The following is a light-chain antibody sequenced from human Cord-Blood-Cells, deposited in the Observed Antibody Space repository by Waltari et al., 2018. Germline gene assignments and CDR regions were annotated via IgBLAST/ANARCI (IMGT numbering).Light chain of an antibody. CDR2: GAS. CDR1: QSVSRN. CDR3: QQYNNWPPWT. J-gene: IGKJ1*01. Sequence: EIVMTQSPATLSVSPGERATPSCRASQSVSRNLAWYQQKPGQAPRLLIYGASTRATGIPARFSGSGSGTEFTLTISSLQSEDFAVYYGQQYNNWPPWTFGQGTKVEIK. V-gene: IGKV3-15*01.